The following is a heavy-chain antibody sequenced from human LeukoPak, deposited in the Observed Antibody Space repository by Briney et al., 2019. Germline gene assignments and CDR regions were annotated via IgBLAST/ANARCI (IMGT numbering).Heavy chain of an antibody. V-gene: IGHV3-23*01. CDR2: ISGSGDNT. CDR3: TSLSDAIESFGTRNY. Sequence: GGSLRLSCAASGFSFGSYALSWVRQAPGKGLEWVSVISGSGDNTHYTDPVKGRFTISRDNSKNTLYLQMNSLRAEDTAVYYCTSLSDAIESFGTRNYWGQGTLVTVSS. D-gene: IGHD2-8*01. J-gene: IGHJ4*02. CDR1: GFSFGSYA.